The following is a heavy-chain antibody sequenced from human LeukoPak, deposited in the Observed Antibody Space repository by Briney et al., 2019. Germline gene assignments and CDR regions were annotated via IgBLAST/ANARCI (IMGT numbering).Heavy chain of an antibody. CDR2: ISGSGGST. J-gene: IGHJ4*02. CDR3: AKDLNVEYYGYVWGGYRYLYYFDY. D-gene: IGHD3-16*02. CDR1: GFTFSSYA. V-gene: IGHV3-23*01. Sequence: GGSLRLSCAASGFTFSSYAMSWVRQAPGKGLEWVSAISGSGGSTYYADSVKGRFTISRDNSKNTLYLQMNRLRAEDTAVYYCAKDLNVEYYGYVWGGYRYLYYFDYWGQGTLVTVSS.